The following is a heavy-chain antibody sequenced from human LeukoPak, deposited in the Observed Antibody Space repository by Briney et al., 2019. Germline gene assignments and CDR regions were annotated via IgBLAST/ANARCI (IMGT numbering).Heavy chain of an antibody. D-gene: IGHD4-17*01. CDR3: ARVGGRSGYGDYVLIDY. J-gene: IGHJ4*02. CDR2: IWYDGSNK. CDR1: GFTFSSYG. V-gene: IGHV3-33*01. Sequence: PGRSLRLSCAASGFTFSSYGMHWVCQAPGKGLEWVAVIWYDGSNKYYADSVKGRFTISRDNSKNTLYLQMNSLRAEDTAVYYCARVGGRSGYGDYVLIDYWGQGTLVTVSS.